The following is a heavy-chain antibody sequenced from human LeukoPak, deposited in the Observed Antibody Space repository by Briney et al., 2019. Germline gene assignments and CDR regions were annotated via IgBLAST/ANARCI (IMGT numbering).Heavy chain of an antibody. V-gene: IGHV3-33*01. CDR2: IWYDGSNK. D-gene: IGHD4-11*01. Sequence: QPGGSLRLSCAASGFTFSSYGMHWVRQAPGKGLEWVAVIWYDGSNKYYADSVKGRFTIPRDNSKNTLYLQMNSLRVEDTAVYYCARDVDATTASDCWGQGTLVTVSS. CDR3: ARDVDATTASDC. CDR1: GFTFSSYG. J-gene: IGHJ4*02.